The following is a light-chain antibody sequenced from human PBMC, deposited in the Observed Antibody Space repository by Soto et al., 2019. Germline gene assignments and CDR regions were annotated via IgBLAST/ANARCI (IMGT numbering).Light chain of an antibody. CDR3: QQYNDYSWT. Sequence: XSASVGDRVAITCRASQSIGIWLAWYQKKPGKAPRFLIYKASTLQTGVPSRFSGSGSGTEFTLTISSLQPDDFATYYCQQYNDYSWTFGQGTKVEIK. CDR2: KAS. CDR1: QSIGIW. V-gene: IGKV1-5*03. J-gene: IGKJ1*01.